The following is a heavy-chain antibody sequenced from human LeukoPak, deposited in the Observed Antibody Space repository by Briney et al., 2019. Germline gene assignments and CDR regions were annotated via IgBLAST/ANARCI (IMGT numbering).Heavy chain of an antibody. CDR3: ARDSGIVASDY. Sequence: GGSLRLSCAASGFTVSSNYMSWVRQAPGKGLEWVSVIYSGGSTYYADSVKGRFTISRDNSKNTLYLQMNSLRAEDTAVYYCARDSGIVASDYWGQGTLVTVSS. D-gene: IGHD6-13*01. V-gene: IGHV3-66*01. J-gene: IGHJ4*02. CDR1: GFTVSSNY. CDR2: IYSGGST.